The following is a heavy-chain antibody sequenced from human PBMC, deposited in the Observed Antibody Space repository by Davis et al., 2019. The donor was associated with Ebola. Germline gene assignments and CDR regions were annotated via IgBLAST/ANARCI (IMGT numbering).Heavy chain of an antibody. CDR2: INHSGST. J-gene: IGHJ5*02. V-gene: IGHV4-34*01. Sequence: SETLSLTCAVYGGSFSGYYWSWIRQPPGKGLEWIGEINHSGSTNYNPSLKSRVTISVDTSKNQFSLKLSSVTAADTAVYYCARDPYYYDGSGYYYAGWFDPWGQGTLVTVSS. D-gene: IGHD3-22*01. CDR1: GGSFSGYY. CDR3: ARDPYYYDGSGYYYAGWFDP.